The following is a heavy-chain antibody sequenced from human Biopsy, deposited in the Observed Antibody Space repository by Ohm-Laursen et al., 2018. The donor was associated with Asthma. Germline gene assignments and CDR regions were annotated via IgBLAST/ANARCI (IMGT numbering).Heavy chain of an antibody. CDR3: SRDTLGYYFDI. CDR1: GSPFGSYN. Sequence: SLRLSCSASGSPFGSYNMHWARQAPDKGLEWVAVITFDGSTQHYGDSVKGRFTISRDNSKNMLFLQMNSLRAEDTAVYYCSRDTLGYYFDIWGQGTQVTVSS. D-gene: IGHD3-9*01. CDR2: ITFDGSTQ. J-gene: IGHJ4*02. V-gene: IGHV3-30-3*01.